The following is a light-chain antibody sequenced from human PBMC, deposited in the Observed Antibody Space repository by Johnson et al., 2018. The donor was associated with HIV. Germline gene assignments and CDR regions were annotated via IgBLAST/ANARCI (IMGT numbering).Light chain of an antibody. V-gene: IGLV1-51*01. CDR1: SSNIGNNY. CDR2: DNN. Sequence: QSVLTQPPSVSAAPGQKVTISCSGSSSNIGNNYVSWYQQLPGTAPKLLIYDNNKRPSGIPDRFSGSKSGTSATLGITGLQTGDEADYYCGTWASILSAAPYVSGAGTKVTVL. J-gene: IGLJ1*01. CDR3: GTWASILSAAPYV.